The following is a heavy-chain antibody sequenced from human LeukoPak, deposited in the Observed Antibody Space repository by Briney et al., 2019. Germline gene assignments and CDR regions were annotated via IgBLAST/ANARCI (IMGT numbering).Heavy chain of an antibody. J-gene: IGHJ4*02. Sequence: GGSLRLSCATSDFTFSRHWMHWVRQAPGKGLVWVSRIISDGSSISYADSVKGRFTISRDNAKNTLYLQMNSLRVEDTAMYYCARGHVAGSDRHWDYRGQGALVTVSS. CDR2: IISDGSSI. CDR1: DFTFSRHW. D-gene: IGHD6-19*01. CDR3: ARGHVAGSDRHWDY. V-gene: IGHV3-74*01.